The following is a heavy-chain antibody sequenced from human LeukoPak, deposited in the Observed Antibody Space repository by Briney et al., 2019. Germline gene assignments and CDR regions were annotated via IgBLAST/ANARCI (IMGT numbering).Heavy chain of an antibody. D-gene: IGHD4-11*01. CDR3: ARGHDYSNYEFDY. CDR2: INPNSGGT. Sequence: ASVKVSCKASGYTFTGYYMHWVRQAPRQGLEWMGRINPNSGGTNYAQKFQGRVTMTRDTSISTAYMELSRLRSDDTAVYYCARGHDYSNYEFDYWGQGTLVTVSS. CDR1: GYTFTGYY. J-gene: IGHJ4*02. V-gene: IGHV1-2*06.